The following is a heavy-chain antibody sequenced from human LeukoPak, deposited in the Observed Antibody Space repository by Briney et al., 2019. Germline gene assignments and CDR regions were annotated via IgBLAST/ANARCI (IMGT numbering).Heavy chain of an antibody. J-gene: IGHJ4*02. CDR1: GFTFSSYA. Sequence: PGGSLRLSCAASGFTFSSYAMNWVRQAPGKGLEWVSGISSSGGSTYYADSVKGRFTISRDNSKNTLYLQMNSLRAEDTAIYYCAKDKEYYYGSGSHYYFDSWGQGTLVTVSS. V-gene: IGHV3-23*01. CDR3: AKDKEYYYGSGSHYYFDS. CDR2: ISSSGGST. D-gene: IGHD3-10*01.